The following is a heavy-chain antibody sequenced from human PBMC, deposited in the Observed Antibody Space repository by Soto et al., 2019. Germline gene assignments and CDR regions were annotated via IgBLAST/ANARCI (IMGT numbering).Heavy chain of an antibody. CDR3: ARMATCGSLNCFEP. CDR2: IIPIFGTA. CDR1: GGTFSSYA. V-gene: IGHV1-69*06. Sequence: SSVKVSCKASGGTFSSYAISWVRQAPGQGLEWMGGIIPIFGTANYAQKFQGRVTITGDNSTTTEYMERSSLRSDDTATYYCARMATCGSLNCFEPWGQGTLVTVSS. D-gene: IGHD3-16*02. J-gene: IGHJ5*02.